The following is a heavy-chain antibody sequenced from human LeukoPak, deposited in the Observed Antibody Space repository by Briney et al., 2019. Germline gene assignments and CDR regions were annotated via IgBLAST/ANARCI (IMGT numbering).Heavy chain of an antibody. J-gene: IGHJ3*02. V-gene: IGHV4-59*08. CDR3: ARHGGMVRGFYDAFDI. Sequence: SETLSLTCTVSGASVSDYYWSWIRQPPGKGLEWTGQIYYSGSPNYNPSLQNRVTISVDTSKNRVSLRLNSVTAADTAVYYCARHGGMVRGFYDAFDIWGQGTMVTVSS. CDR2: IYYSGSP. D-gene: IGHD3-10*01. CDR1: GASVSDYY.